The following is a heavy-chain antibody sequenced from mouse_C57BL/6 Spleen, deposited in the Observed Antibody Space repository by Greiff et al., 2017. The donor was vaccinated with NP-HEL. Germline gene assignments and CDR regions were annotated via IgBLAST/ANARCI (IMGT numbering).Heavy chain of an antibody. CDR2: IYPGNSDT. V-gene: IGHV1-5*01. CDR1: GYTFTSYW. CDR3: TSLITTVVAPDY. J-gene: IGHJ2*01. Sequence: EVQLQQSGTVLARPGASVKMSCKTSGYTFTSYWMHWVKQRPGQGLEWIGAIYPGNSDTSYNQKFKGKAKLPAVTSASTAYMELSSLTNEDSAVYYCTSLITTVVAPDYWGQGTTLTVSS. D-gene: IGHD1-1*01.